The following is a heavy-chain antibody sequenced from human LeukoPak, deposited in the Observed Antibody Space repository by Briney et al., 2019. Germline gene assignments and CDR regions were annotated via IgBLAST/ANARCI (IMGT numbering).Heavy chain of an antibody. J-gene: IGHJ3*02. CDR1: GGSIKSSYYY. D-gene: IGHD6-25*01. Sequence: PSETLSLTCTVSGGSIKSSYYYWGWIRQPPGKGLEWIGSIYDSGSTYYNPSLKSRVTISVDTSKNQFSLRLSSVTAADTAVYYCASAEAEEIDAFDIWGQGTMVTVSS. V-gene: IGHV4-39*01. CDR2: IYDSGST. CDR3: ASAEAEEIDAFDI.